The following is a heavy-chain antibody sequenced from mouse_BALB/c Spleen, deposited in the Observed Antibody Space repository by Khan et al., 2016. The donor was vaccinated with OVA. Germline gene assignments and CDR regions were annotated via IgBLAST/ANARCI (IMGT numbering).Heavy chain of an antibody. J-gene: IGHJ3*01. CDR1: GYTFTDYN. CDR3: AREWSAWFPY. Sequence: QVQLKQSGAELARPGASVKLSCKASGYTFTDYNINWVKQRTGQGLEWIGEIYPGSGNTYFNEKFKGKATLTADKSSSTAYMQLSSLTSEDSTIYFCAREWSAWFPYWGQGTLVTVSA. CDR2: IYPGSGNT. V-gene: IGHV1-77*01.